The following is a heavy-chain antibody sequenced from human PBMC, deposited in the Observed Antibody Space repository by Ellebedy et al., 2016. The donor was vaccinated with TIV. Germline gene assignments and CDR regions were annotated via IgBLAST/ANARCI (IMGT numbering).Heavy chain of an antibody. CDR1: GGTFSSYA. J-gene: IGHJ6*02. D-gene: IGHD4-17*01. CDR2: IIPILGIA. CDR3: AGGYGDHEGYYGMDV. Sequence: ASVKVSCKASGGTFSSYAISWVRQAPGQGLEWMGRIIPILGIANYAQKFQGRVTITADKSTSTAYMELSSLRSEDTAVYYCAGGYGDHEGYYGMDVWGQGTTVTVSS. V-gene: IGHV1-69*04.